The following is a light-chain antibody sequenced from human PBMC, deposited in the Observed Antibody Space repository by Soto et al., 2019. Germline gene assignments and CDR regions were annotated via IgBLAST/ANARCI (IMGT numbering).Light chain of an antibody. Sequence: QSALTQPASVSGSPGQSITISCTGTSSDVGGYNSVSWYQQHPGKVPKLIIYEVSGRPSGVSNRFSGSKSGNTASLTISGLQAEDEADYYCSSYAASGTYVFAAGTQLTVL. CDR2: EVS. J-gene: IGLJ1*01. V-gene: IGLV2-14*01. CDR3: SSYAASGTYV. CDR1: SSDVGGYNS.